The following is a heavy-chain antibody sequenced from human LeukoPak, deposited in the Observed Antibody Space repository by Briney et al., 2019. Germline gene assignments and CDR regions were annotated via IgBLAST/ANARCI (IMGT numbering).Heavy chain of an antibody. V-gene: IGHV3-23*01. J-gene: IGHJ4*02. CDR1: GFTFSSFA. CDR2: ISGSGSST. D-gene: IGHD6-19*01. CDR3: AKYSERWLVRSVYVTD. Sequence: GGSLRLSCAASGFTFSSFAMTWVRQAPGKGLQWVSGISGSGSSTNYADSVKGRFTISRDNSKNTLCLQMNSLRAEDTAIYYCAKYSERWLVRSVYVTDWGQGTLVTVSS.